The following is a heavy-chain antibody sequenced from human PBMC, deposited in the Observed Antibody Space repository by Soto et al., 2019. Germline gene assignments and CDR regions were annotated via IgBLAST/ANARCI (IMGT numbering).Heavy chain of an antibody. V-gene: IGHV3-23*01. CDR3: AKRGLGGYCSSTSCPDYYYYGMDV. Sequence: GGSLRLSCAASGFTFSSYAMSWVRQAPGKGLEWVSAISGSGGSTYYADSVKGRFTISRDNSKNTLYLQMNSLRAEDTAVYYCAKRGLGGYCSSTSCPDYYYYGMDVWGQGTTVTVSS. CDR1: GFTFSSYA. J-gene: IGHJ6*02. CDR2: ISGSGGST. D-gene: IGHD2-2*01.